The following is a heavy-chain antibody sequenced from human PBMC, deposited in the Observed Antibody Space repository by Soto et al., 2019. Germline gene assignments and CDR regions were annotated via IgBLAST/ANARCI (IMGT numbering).Heavy chain of an antibody. CDR3: ARALTGTIHPHYFDS. D-gene: IGHD1-7*01. CDR2: IYPGDSDT. Sequence: EVQLVQSGAEVKKPGESLKISCEGSGYGFSDYWIGWVRQMPGKGLEWMGIIYPGDSDTRYSPSFRGQVTISADKSVSTAYLQWSSLKASDTAIYYCARALTGTIHPHYFDSWGRGTLVTVSS. CDR1: GYGFSDYW. J-gene: IGHJ4*02. V-gene: IGHV5-51*01.